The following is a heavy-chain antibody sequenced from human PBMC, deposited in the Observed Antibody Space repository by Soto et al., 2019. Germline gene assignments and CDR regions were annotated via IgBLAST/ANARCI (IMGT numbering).Heavy chain of an antibody. V-gene: IGHV1-69*13. CDR3: ARSQGSSTSLEIYYYYYYGMDV. D-gene: IGHD2-2*01. Sequence: GPSVKVSCKASGGTFGSYAISWVRQAPGQGLEWMGGIIPIPGTANYAQKFQGRVTIAADESTSTAYMELSSLRSEDTAVYYCARSQGSSTSLEIYYYYYYGMDVWGQGTTVTVSS. CDR1: GGTFGSYA. CDR2: IIPIPGTA. J-gene: IGHJ6*02.